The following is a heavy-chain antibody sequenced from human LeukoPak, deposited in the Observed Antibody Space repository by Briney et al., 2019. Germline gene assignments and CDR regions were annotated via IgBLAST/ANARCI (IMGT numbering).Heavy chain of an antibody. CDR3: ARLQTSGWYYFDY. CDR2: IYCSGST. V-gene: IGHV4-39*01. Sequence: SETLSLTCTVSGGSISSSSYFWGWIRQPPGKGLEWIGSIYCSGSTYYTPSLKSRVTISVDTSKNQFSLKLSSVTAADTAVYYCARLQTSGWYYFDYWGQGTLVTVSS. D-gene: IGHD6-19*01. CDR1: GGSISSSSYF. J-gene: IGHJ4*02.